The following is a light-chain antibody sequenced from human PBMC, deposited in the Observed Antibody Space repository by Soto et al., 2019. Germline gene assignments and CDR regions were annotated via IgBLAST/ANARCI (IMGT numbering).Light chain of an antibody. CDR2: EVS. J-gene: IGLJ1*01. CDR1: SSDVGGYNF. CDR3: SSYAGSNTYV. V-gene: IGLV2-8*01. Sequence: QSALTQPPSASGSPGQSVTISCTGTSSDVGGYNFVSWYQHHPGKAPKLMIYEVSKRPSGVPDRFSGSKSGITASLTVSGLLTEDEADYYCSSYAGSNTYVFGTGTKLTVL.